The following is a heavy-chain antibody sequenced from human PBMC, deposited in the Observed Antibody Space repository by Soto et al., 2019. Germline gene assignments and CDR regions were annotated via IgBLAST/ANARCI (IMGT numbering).Heavy chain of an antibody. CDR2: ISGSGGST. D-gene: IGHD6-19*01. CDR1: GFTFSSYA. Sequence: GGSLRLSCAASGFTFSSYAMSWVRQAPGKGLEWVSAISGSGGSTYYADSVKGRFTISRDNSKNTLYLQMNSLRAEDTAVYYCAKVGTAVAEPYYYGMDVWGQGTTVTVSS. J-gene: IGHJ6*02. V-gene: IGHV3-23*01. CDR3: AKVGTAVAEPYYYGMDV.